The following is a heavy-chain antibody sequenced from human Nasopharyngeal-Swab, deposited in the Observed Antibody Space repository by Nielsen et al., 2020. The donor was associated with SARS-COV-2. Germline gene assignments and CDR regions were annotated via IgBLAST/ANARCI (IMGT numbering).Heavy chain of an antibody. J-gene: IGHJ4*02. CDR3: AKEQGTGWQHHFDY. CDR1: GFTFSSA. Sequence: GVLKISCAASGFTFSSAMSWVRQAPGKGLECVSGIGGSGVKTYYADSVKGRFTISRDNSKNTLYLQMNSLRAEDTAVYYCAKEQGTGWQHHFDYWGQGTLVTVSS. D-gene: IGHD6-19*01. V-gene: IGHV3-23*01. CDR2: IGGSGVKT.